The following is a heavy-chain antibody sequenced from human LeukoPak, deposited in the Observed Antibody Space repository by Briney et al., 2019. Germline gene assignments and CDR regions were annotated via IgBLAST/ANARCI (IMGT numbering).Heavy chain of an antibody. J-gene: IGHJ6*02. CDR2: INPNSGNT. CDR1: VYTFTSYD. CDR3: ARVNCGGDCYPYSYYGMDV. Sequence: ASVKVSCKASVYTFTSYDINWVRQATGQGREGMGWINPNSGNTGYAHKFQGRLTMTSNTSISTAYTELSSMSSEEPAVYYCARVNCGGDCYPYSYYGMDVWGQGTTVTVSS. V-gene: IGHV1-8*01. D-gene: IGHD2-21*02.